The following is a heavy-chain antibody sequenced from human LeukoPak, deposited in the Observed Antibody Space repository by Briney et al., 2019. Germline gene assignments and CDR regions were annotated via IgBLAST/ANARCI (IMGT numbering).Heavy chain of an antibody. CDR1: GGSISSSNW. J-gene: IGHJ3*02. Sequence: SETLSLTCAVSGGSISSSNWWSWVRQPPGKGLEWIGYIYHSGSTYYNPSLKSRVTISVDRSKNQFSLKLSSVTAADTAVYYRAREESRGIAARWGHDAFDIWGQGTMVTVSS. D-gene: IGHD6-6*01. CDR2: IYHSGST. V-gene: IGHV4-4*02. CDR3: AREESRGIAARWGHDAFDI.